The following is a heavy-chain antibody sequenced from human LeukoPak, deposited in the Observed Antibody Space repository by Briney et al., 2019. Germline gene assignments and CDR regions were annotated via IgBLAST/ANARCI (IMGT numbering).Heavy chain of an antibody. CDR2: IYYSGST. CDR3: ARQAKSGHSPPYYFDY. V-gene: IGHV4-59*08. D-gene: IGHD5-18*01. J-gene: IGHJ4*02. CDR1: GGSISSYY. Sequence: SETLSLTCTVSGGSISSYYWSWIRQPPGKGLEWIGYIYYSGSTNYNPSLKSRVTISVDTSKNQFSLKLSSVTAADTAVFYCARQAKSGHSPPYYFDYWGQGTLVTVSS.